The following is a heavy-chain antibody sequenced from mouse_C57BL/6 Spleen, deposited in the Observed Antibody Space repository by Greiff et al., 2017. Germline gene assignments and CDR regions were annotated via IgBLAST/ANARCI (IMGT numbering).Heavy chain of an antibody. J-gene: IGHJ3*01. V-gene: IGHV5-17*01. Sequence: DVKLVESGGGLVKPGGSLTLSCAASGFTFSDYGMHWVRQAPEKGLEWVAYISSGSSTIYYADTVKGRFTISRDNAKNTLFLQMTSLRSEDTAMYYCARPYGSSYGFAYWGQGTLVTVSA. CDR2: ISSGSSTI. CDR1: GFTFSDYG. D-gene: IGHD1-1*01. CDR3: ARPYGSSYGFAY.